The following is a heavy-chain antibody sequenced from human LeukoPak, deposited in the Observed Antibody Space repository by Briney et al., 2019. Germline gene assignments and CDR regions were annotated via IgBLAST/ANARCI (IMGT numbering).Heavy chain of an antibody. CDR3: ARREVEMRASASGNWLGP. J-gene: IGHJ5*02. CDR2: ISYSGTA. V-gene: IGHV4-59*08. Sequence: PSETLSLTCTVSGGSLSSSYRNWVRQPPGRGLEWIGRISYSGTANYNPSLKSRVTISSDTSKNPFSLKLTSVTAADTAVYYCARREVEMRASASGNWLGPWGQGTLVTVSS. D-gene: IGHD3-10*01. CDR1: GGSLSSSY.